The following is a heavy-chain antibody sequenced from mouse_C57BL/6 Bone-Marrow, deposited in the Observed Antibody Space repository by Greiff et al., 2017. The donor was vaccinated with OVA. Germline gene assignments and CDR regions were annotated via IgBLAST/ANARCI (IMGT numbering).Heavy chain of an antibody. CDR3: ARGGAYYYGSSFYYFDY. Sequence: VQLQESGPGLVKPSQSLSLTCSVTGYSITSGYYWNWIRQFPGNKLEWMGYISYDGSNNYNPSLKNRISITRDTSKNQFFLKLNSVTTEDTATYYCARGGAYYYGSSFYYFDYWGQGTTLTVSS. J-gene: IGHJ2*01. CDR2: ISYDGSN. D-gene: IGHD1-1*01. CDR1: GYSITSGYY. V-gene: IGHV3-6*01.